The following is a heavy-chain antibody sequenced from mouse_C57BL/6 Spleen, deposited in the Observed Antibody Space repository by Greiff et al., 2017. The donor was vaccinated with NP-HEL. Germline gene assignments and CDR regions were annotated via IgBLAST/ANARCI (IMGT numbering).Heavy chain of an antibody. CDR3: ARLSWTGFDY. Sequence: VHVQQPGAELVKPGASVKISCKASGYAFTCYWMNWVKQRPGQGLEWIGHIYPGSGGTNYNGKFKGKATLTVDTSSSTAYMQLSSLTSEDSAVYVCARLSWTGFDYWGQGTTLTVSS. CDR2: IYPGSGGT. V-gene: IGHV1-55*01. CDR1: GYAFTCYW. D-gene: IGHD1-3*01. J-gene: IGHJ2*01.